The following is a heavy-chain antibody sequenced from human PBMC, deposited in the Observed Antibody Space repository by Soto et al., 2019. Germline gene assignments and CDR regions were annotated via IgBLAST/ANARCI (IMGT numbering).Heavy chain of an antibody. D-gene: IGHD3-9*01. J-gene: IGHJ6*02. CDR3: ARDHYVYDILTGYGYYYGMDV. Sequence: PGGSLRLSCAASGFTVSSNYMSWVRQAPGKGLEWVSVLYSGGSTYYADSVRGRFTISRDNSKNTLYLQMNSLRAEDTAVYYCARDHYVYDILTGYGYYYGMDVWGQGTTVTVSS. CDR2: LYSGGST. CDR1: GFTVSSNY. V-gene: IGHV3-66*01.